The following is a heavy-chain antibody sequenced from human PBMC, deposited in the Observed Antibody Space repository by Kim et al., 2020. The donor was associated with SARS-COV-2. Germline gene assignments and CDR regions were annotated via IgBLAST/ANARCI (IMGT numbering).Heavy chain of an antibody. CDR3: AKDSFDRGEYQLFDAFDI. Sequence: GGSLRLSCAASGFTFGDYAMHWVRQAPGKGLEWVSGISWNSGSIGYADSVKGRFTISRDNAKNSLYLQMNSLRAEDTALYYCAKDSFDRGEYQLFDAFDIWGQGTMVTVSS. J-gene: IGHJ3*02. CDR1: GFTFGDYA. V-gene: IGHV3-9*01. D-gene: IGHD2-2*01. CDR2: ISWNSGSI.